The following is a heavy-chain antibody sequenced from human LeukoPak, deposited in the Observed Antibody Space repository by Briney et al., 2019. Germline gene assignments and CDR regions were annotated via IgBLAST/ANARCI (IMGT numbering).Heavy chain of an antibody. CDR2: ICNNGATT. D-gene: IGHD2-15*01. J-gene: IGHJ3*01. V-gene: IGHV3-23*01. CDR1: GFTFSSYG. CDR3: STRQFCSGCTCYGLSF. Sequence: GGSLRLSCAASGFTFSSYGMHWVRQDPEKGLEWVSVICNNGATTYYADSVKGRFTISRDNSKNTLYLQLNSLRAEDTAVYFCSTRQFCSGCTCYGLSFWGQGPMATVPS.